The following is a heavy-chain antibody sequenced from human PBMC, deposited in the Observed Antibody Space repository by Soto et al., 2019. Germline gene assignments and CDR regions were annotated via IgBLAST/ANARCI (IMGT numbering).Heavy chain of an antibody. CDR2: IYHSGST. CDR3: ARDPYHVLMVNAPNLYGMDV. V-gene: IGHV4-30-2*01. Sequence: SETLSLTCAVSGGSISSGGYSWSWIRQPPGKGLEWIGYIYHSGSTYYNPSLQGRLTLTTDTSTTTAYMELRSLRSDDTAVYYCARDPYHVLMVNAPNLYGMDVWGQGTTVTVSS. CDR1: GGSISSGGYS. D-gene: IGHD2-8*01. J-gene: IGHJ6*02.